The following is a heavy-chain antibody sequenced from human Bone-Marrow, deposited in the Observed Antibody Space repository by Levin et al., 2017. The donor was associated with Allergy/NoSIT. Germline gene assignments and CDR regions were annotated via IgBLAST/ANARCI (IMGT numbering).Heavy chain of an antibody. Sequence: PSETLSLTCTVSGASISGHFWSWVRQPPGKGLEWIGYVHSSGDTKYNPSLRSRVTVSLDTSSAQFSLILSSMTAADTAVYYCAALGRAPLNWGQGTLVTVSS. CDR2: VHSSGDT. J-gene: IGHJ4*02. D-gene: IGHD1-26*01. V-gene: IGHV4-59*03. CDR3: AALGRAPLN. CDR1: GASISGHF.